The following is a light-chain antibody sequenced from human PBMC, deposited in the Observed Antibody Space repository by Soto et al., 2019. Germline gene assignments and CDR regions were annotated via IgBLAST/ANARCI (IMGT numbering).Light chain of an antibody. V-gene: IGKV3-20*01. J-gene: IGKJ1*01. Sequence: ESELTQSPGTLSLSPGERATLSCRTSQSVSRNYLAWFQQKPGQATRLLVYGVSNRATGIPVRFSGSGSGTEFTLTISRLEPEDCAVYFCLQYGDSSWTFGQGTKVEVK. CDR2: GVS. CDR3: LQYGDSSWT. CDR1: QSVSRNY.